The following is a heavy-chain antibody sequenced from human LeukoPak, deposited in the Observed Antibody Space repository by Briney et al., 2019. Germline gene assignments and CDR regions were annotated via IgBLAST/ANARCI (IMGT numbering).Heavy chain of an antibody. V-gene: IGHV3-23*01. CDR1: GFTFSSYA. CDR3: AKATCSSTSCYRNFEY. J-gene: IGHJ4*02. D-gene: IGHD2-2*01. Sequence: GGSLRLSCAASGFTFSSYAMGWVRQASGKGLEWVSGISASGGTTYYADSVKGRFTISRDNSKDTLYLQMNSLRAEDTAVYYCAKATCSSTSCYRNFEYWGQGTLVTVSS. CDR2: ISASGGTT.